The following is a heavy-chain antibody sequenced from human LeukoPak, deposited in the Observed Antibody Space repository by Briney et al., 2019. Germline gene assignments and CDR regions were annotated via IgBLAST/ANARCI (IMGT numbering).Heavy chain of an antibody. CDR2: INPNSGGT. J-gene: IGHJ4*02. Sequence: ASVKVSCKASGYTFTGYYMHWVRQAPGQGLEWMGWINPNSGGTNYAQKFQGWVTMTRDTSISTAYMELSRLRSDDTAVYYCARSLHSSGWGYFDYWGQGTLVTVSS. V-gene: IGHV1-2*04. CDR3: ARSLHSSGWGYFDY. D-gene: IGHD6-19*01. CDR1: GYTFTGYY.